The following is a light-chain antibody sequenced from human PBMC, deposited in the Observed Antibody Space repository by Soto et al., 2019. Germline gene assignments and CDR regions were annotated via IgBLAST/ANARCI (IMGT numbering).Light chain of an antibody. CDR3: CSYAGSYV. CDR1: SSDVGSYNL. CDR2: EVS. Sequence: QSVLTQPASVSGSPGQSITISCTGTSSDVGSYNLVSWYQQHPGKAPKLMIYEVSKRPSGVSNRFSGSKSGNTASLTISGLQAEDEAAYYCCSYAGSYVFGTGTKVTV. V-gene: IGLV2-23*02. J-gene: IGLJ1*01.